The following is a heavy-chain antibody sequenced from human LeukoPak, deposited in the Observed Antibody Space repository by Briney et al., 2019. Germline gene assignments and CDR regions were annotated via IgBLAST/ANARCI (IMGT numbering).Heavy chain of an antibody. CDR2: IKQDGTEK. Sequence: GGSLRLSCAASGFTLSNHWMIWVRQAPGKGLECVANIKQDGTEKYYLDSVKGRFTISRDNSKNTLYLQMNSLRAEDTAIYYCAKDFYDIRGQGTLVTVSS. CDR1: GFTLSNHW. V-gene: IGHV3-7*03. D-gene: IGHD3-22*01. J-gene: IGHJ4*02. CDR3: AKDFYDI.